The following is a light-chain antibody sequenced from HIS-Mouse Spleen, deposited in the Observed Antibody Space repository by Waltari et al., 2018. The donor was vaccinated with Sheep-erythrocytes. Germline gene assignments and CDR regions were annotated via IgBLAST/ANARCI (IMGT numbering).Light chain of an antibody. CDR1: KLGDKY. CDR3: QVWDSSSDHPV. Sequence: SYELTQPPPVSVSPGQTASIPCSGDKLGDKYACWYQQKPGQSPVLVIYQDSKRPSGIPERFSGSNSGNTATLTISRVEAGDEADYYCQVWDSSSDHPVFGGGTKLTVL. J-gene: IGLJ2*01. V-gene: IGLV3-1*01. CDR2: QDS.